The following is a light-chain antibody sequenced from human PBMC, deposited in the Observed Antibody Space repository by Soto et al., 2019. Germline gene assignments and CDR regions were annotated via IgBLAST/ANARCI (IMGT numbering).Light chain of an antibody. Sequence: DIQMTQSPSSLSASVGDRVTVTCRASQGIGNDLGWYQQKPGKAPKCLIYAASSLQRGVPSRFSGSGSGTEFTLTISSLQPEDFATYYCLQHNRYPPAFGQGTKVEIK. CDR3: LQHNRYPPA. V-gene: IGKV1-17*01. CDR2: AAS. J-gene: IGKJ1*01. CDR1: QGIGND.